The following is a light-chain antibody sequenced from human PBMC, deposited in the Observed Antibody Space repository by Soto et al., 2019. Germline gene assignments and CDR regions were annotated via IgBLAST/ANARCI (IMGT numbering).Light chain of an antibody. V-gene: IGKV1-5*01. Sequence: DIQLTQSPSTLSASVGDRVTITCRASQSISSWLAWYQQKPGKAPKLLISDASSLESGVPSRFSGSGSGTHFTLTISSLQPEDFATYYCQQIYSIPITFGQGTRLEIK. CDR2: DAS. J-gene: IGKJ5*01. CDR1: QSISSW. CDR3: QQIYSIPIT.